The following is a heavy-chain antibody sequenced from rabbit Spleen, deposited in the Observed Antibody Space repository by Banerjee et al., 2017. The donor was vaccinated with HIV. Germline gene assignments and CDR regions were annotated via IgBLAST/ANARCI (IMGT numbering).Heavy chain of an antibody. CDR3: ARSYIIVSVEGVALNL. V-gene: IGHV1S47*01. CDR1: GFDFSNDA. CDR2: IYNGDGST. Sequence: EESGGDLVQPEGSLTLTCKASGFDFSNDAMCWVRQVPGKGPEWAACIYNGDGSTYYASWVNGRFTISKTSSTTVTLRMTSLTAADTATYFCARSYIIVSVEGVALNLWGPGTLVTVS. D-gene: IGHD1-1*01. J-gene: IGHJ4*01.